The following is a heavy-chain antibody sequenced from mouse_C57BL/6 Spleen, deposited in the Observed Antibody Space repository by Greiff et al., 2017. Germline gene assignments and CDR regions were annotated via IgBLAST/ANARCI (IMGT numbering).Heavy chain of an antibody. CDR2: IDPSDSET. CDR3: ARPYGSSDGYAMDY. J-gene: IGHJ4*01. D-gene: IGHD1-1*01. V-gene: IGHV1-52*01. CDR1: GYTFTSYW. Sequence: QVQLQQPGAELVRPGSSVKLSCKASGYTFTSYWMHWVKQRPIQGLEWIGNIDPSDSETHYNQKFKDKATLTVDKSSSTAYMQLSSLTSEDSAVYYCARPYGSSDGYAMDYWGQGNSVTVSS.